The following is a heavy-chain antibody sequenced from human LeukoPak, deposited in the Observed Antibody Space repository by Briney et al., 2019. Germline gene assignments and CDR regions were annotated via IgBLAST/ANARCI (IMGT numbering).Heavy chain of an antibody. CDR1: GGTFSSYA. J-gene: IGHJ6*03. Sequence: ASVKVSCKASGGTFSSYAISWVRQAPGQGLEWMGRIIPIFGTANYAQKFQGRVTITADESTSTAYMELSSLRSEDTAVYYCARGLLRFLNYYYMDVWGKGTTATVSS. D-gene: IGHD3-3*01. CDR3: ARGLLRFLNYYYMDV. V-gene: IGHV1-69*13. CDR2: IIPIFGTA.